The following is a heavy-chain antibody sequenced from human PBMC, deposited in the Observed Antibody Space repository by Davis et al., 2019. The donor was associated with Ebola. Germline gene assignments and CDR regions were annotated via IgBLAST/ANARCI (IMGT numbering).Heavy chain of an antibody. V-gene: IGHV3-30*03. CDR1: GFTFSSYG. D-gene: IGHD5-12*01. J-gene: IGHJ4*02. CDR3: ARDQDWMSRSDIVVT. Sequence: GESLKISCAASGFTFSSYGMHWDRHAPGKGLEWVAVISYYGSNKYYADSVKGRFTISRANSENTLYLQMDSLRPEDTALYYCARDQDWMSRSDIVVTWGQGTLVTVSS. CDR2: ISYYGSNK.